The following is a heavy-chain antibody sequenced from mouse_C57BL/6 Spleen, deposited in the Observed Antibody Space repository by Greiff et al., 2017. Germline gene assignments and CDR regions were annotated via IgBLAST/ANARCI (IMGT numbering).Heavy chain of an antibody. D-gene: IGHD4-1*01. J-gene: IGHJ1*03. CDR3: TRPVTGDWYFDV. V-gene: IGHV5-9-1*02. CDR2: ISSGGDYI. Sequence: EVQGVESGEGLVKPGGSLKLSCAASGFTFSSYAMSWVRQTPEKRLEWVAYISSGGDYIYYADTVKGRFTISRDNARNTLYLQMSSLKSEDTAMYYCTRPVTGDWYFDVWGTGTTVTVSS. CDR1: GFTFSSYA.